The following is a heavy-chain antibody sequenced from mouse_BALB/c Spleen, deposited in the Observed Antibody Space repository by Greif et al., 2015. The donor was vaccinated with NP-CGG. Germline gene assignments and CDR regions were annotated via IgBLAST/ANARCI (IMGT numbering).Heavy chain of an antibody. D-gene: IGHD2-14*01. J-gene: IGHJ4*01. CDR3: ARFRSHAMDY. V-gene: IGHV1S137*01. CDR1: GYTFTDYA. Sequence: VHLVESGAELVRPGVSVKISCKGSGYTFTDYAMHWVKQSHAKSLEWIGVISTYYGDASYNQKFKGKATMTVDKSSSPAYMELARLTSEDSAIYYCARFRSHAMDYWGQGTSVTVSS. CDR2: ISTYYGDA.